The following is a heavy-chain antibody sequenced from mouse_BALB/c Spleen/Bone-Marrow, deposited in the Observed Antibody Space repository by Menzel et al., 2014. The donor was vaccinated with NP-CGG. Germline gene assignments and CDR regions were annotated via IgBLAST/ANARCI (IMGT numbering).Heavy chain of an antibody. V-gene: IGHV1-9*01. CDR1: GYTFSSYW. CDR3: ARSGFAY. Sequence: VKLVESGAELTKPGASVKISCKATGYTFSSYWIEWVKQRPGHGLEWIGEILPGSGSTNYNERFKGKATFTADTSSNTAYMQLSSLTSEDSAVYYCARSGFAYWGQGTLVTVSA. J-gene: IGHJ3*01. CDR2: ILPGSGST.